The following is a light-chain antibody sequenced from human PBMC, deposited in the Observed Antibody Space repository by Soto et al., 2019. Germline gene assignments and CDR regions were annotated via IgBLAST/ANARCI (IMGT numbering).Light chain of an antibody. V-gene: IGKV3-15*01. CDR2: GAS. J-gene: IGKJ5*01. CDR1: QSVSSN. Sequence: EIVMTHSPATLSVSPWESATLSCRASQSVSSNLTWYQQKPGQAPRLLIYGASTRATGVPGRFSGSGSGTDFTLTISSLEPEDFAVYYCQQRSNWPMSTFGQGTRLEIK. CDR3: QQRSNWPMST.